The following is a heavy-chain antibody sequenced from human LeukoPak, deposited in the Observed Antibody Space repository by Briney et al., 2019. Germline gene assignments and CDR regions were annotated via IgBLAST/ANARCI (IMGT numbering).Heavy chain of an antibody. CDR2: INHSGST. D-gene: IGHD2-2*01. Sequence: SETLSLTCAVYGGSFSGYYWSWIRQPPGKGLEWIGEINHSGSTNYNPSLKSRVTISVDASKNQFSLKLSSVTAADTAAYYCARGRGYCSSTSCYYWFDPWGQGTLVTVSS. V-gene: IGHV4-34*01. CDR3: ARGRGYCSSTSCYYWFDP. CDR1: GGSFSGYY. J-gene: IGHJ5*02.